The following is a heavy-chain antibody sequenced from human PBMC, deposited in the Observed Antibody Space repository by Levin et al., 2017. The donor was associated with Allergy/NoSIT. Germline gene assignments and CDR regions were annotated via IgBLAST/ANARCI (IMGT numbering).Heavy chain of an antibody. D-gene: IGHD6-19*01. J-gene: IGHJ4*02. CDR3: ARIGRAVAGRNY. CDR1: GITFSDYY. Sequence: RSGGSLRLSCAASGITFSDYYMSWIRQAPGKGLEWVSYISVSGSTTYYADSVKGRFTISRDNTQNSLSLQMNSLRAEDTAVYYCARIGRAVAGRNYWGQGTLVTVSS. CDR2: ISVSGSTT. V-gene: IGHV3-11*01.